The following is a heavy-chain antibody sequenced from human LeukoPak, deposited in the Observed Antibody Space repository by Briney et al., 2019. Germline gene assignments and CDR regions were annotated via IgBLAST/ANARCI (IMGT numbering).Heavy chain of an antibody. J-gene: IGHJ4*02. CDR1: GFTFSGYA. CDR3: ARAWFYYDSSDLLEGPIDY. Sequence: GGSLRLSCAASGFTFSGYAMHWVRQAPGKGLEWVAVISYDGSNKYYADSVKGRFTISRDNSKNTLYLQMNSLRAEDTAVYYCARAWFYYDSSDLLEGPIDYWGQGTLVTVSS. D-gene: IGHD3-22*01. V-gene: IGHV3-30*04. CDR2: ISYDGSNK.